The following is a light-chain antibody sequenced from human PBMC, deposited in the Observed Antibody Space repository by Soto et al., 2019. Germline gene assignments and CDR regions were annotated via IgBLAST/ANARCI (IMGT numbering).Light chain of an antibody. CDR3: MQALQTPRT. CDR2: LGS. CDR1: QSLLHSNGYNY. Sequence: DIVMTQSPRSLPVTPGEPASISCRSSQSLLHSNGYNYLDWYLQKPGQSPQLLIYLGSNRASGVPDRFSGSGSGTDFTLKISRVEAEDVGVYYCMQALQTPRTFGGGTKVEIK. V-gene: IGKV2-28*01. J-gene: IGKJ4*01.